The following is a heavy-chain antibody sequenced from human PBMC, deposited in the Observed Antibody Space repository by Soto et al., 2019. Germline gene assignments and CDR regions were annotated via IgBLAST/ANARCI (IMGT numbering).Heavy chain of an antibody. V-gene: IGHV4-30-2*01. CDR1: GGSISSGGYS. CDR2: IDHSVTT. D-gene: IGHD3-22*01. J-gene: IGHJ3*02. Sequence: QLQLQESGSGLVKPSETLSLTCAVSGGSISSGGYSWNWIRQPPGKGLEWIGYIDHSVTTYYNPYLRSRAPISEDRSQNQFSLRLTSVTAADTAVYYCARGEGHYDSRDNVVCAFDMWGQGTMVSVSS. CDR3: ARGEGHYDSRDNVVCAFDM.